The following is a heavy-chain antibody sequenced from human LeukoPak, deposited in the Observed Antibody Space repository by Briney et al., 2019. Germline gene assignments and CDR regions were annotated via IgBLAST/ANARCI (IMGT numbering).Heavy chain of an antibody. Sequence: PGGSLRLSCAASGITFRNYAMSWVRQAPGKGLEWVSAISGSGGNTYYADSVKGRFTISRDNSKNTLYLQMNSPRAEDTAVYYCVTEWYYYDSIYYGMDVWGQGTTVTVSS. CDR3: VTEWYYYDSIYYGMDV. CDR1: GITFRNYA. CDR2: ISGSGGNT. D-gene: IGHD3-22*01. V-gene: IGHV3-23*01. J-gene: IGHJ6*02.